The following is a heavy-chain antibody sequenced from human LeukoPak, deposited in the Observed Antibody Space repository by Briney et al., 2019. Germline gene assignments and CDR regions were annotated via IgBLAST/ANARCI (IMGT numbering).Heavy chain of an antibody. V-gene: IGHV4-61*01. J-gene: IGHJ4*02. CDR2: IYYSGST. CDR1: GYSISSGYY. Sequence: SETLSLTCTVSGYSISSGYYWGWIRQPPGKGLEWIGYIYYSGSTKYNPSLKSRVTISVDTSKNQFSLKLSSVTAADTALYYCTRVTVHGSSDYWGQGTLVTVSS. CDR3: TRVTVHGSSDY. D-gene: IGHD3-10*01.